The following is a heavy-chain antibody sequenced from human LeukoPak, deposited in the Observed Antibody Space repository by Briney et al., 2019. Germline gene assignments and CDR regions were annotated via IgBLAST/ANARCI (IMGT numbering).Heavy chain of an antibody. J-gene: IGHJ4*02. V-gene: IGHV3-23*01. D-gene: IGHD6-19*01. Sequence: GGSLRLSCAASGFTFSAFAMTWVRQAPGKGLEWVSTITSDGDNTYSADSVKGRITFSRDNSKNTLSLQLRSLRAEDTAVYYCAKDLSYTSGSSDYWGQGTLVTVS. CDR2: ITSDGDNT. CDR3: AKDLSYTSGSSDY. CDR1: GFTFSAFA.